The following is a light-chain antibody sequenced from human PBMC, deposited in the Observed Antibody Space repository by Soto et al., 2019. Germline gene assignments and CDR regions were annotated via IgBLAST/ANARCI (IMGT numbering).Light chain of an antibody. CDR3: SSYTSSNTQV. CDR1: SSDVGGYNY. V-gene: IGLV2-14*03. CDR2: DVS. Sequence: QSALTQPASVSGSPGQSITISCTGTSSDVGGYNYVSWYQQHPGKAPKLIIYDVSNRPSGISNHFSGSKSGDTASLTISGLQAEDEADYYCSSYTSSNTQVFGTGTKVTV. J-gene: IGLJ1*01.